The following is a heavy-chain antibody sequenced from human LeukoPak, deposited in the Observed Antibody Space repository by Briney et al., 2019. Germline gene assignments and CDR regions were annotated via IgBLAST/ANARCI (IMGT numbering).Heavy chain of an antibody. CDR1: GGSISSYY. D-gene: IGHD6-13*01. Sequence: SGTLSLTCTVSGGSISSYYWSWIRQPPGKGLEWIGYIYYSGSTNYNPSLKSRVTISVDTSKNQFSLKLSSVTAADTAVYYCARWQPGAFDIWGQGTMVTVSS. CDR2: IYYSGST. CDR3: ARWQPGAFDI. V-gene: IGHV4-59*01. J-gene: IGHJ3*02.